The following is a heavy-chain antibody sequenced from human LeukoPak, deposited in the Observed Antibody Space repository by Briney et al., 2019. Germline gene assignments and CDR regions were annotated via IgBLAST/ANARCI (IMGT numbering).Heavy chain of an antibody. V-gene: IGHV4-39*01. D-gene: IGHD3-3*01. CDR1: GGSISSSSYY. J-gene: IGHJ6*03. Sequence: SETLSLTCTVSGGSISSSSYYWGWIRQPPGKGLEWIGSIYYSGSTYYNPSLKSRVTISVDTSKNQFSLKLSSVTAADTAVYYCARPQGTIFGVNHPYYYYMDVWGKGTTVTVSS. CDR2: IYYSGST. CDR3: ARPQGTIFGVNHPYYYYMDV.